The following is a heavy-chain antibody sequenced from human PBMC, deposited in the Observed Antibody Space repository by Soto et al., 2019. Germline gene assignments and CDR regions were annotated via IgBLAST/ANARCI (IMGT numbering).Heavy chain of an antibody. CDR2: IFSSDEK. CDR1: GCSLTNNKMG. Sequence: QVTLKESGPVLVKPTETLTLTCTVSGCSLTNNKMGVSWIRQPPGKALEWLANIFSSDEKSYSTSLKSRVTISQDTPKSQVVLKVTNMDPVDTATYYCARISGGSPYYYAMDVWGQGTKVTVSS. CDR3: ARISGGSPYYYAMDV. V-gene: IGHV2-26*01. D-gene: IGHD3-10*01. J-gene: IGHJ6*02.